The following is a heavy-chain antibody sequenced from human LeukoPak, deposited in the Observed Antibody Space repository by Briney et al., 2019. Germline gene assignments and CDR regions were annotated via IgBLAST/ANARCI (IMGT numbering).Heavy chain of an antibody. V-gene: IGHV4-4*07. J-gene: IGHJ6*03. CDR2: IYTSGST. CDR1: GGSISSYY. D-gene: IGHD3-9*01. Sequence: SETLSLTCTVSGGSISSYYWSWIRQPAGKGLEWIGRIYTSGSTNYNPSLKSRVTMSVDTSKNQFSLKLSSVTAADTAVYYCARLNYDILTGYYNWDYYYYMDVWGKGTTVTISS. CDR3: ARLNYDILTGYYNWDYYYYMDV.